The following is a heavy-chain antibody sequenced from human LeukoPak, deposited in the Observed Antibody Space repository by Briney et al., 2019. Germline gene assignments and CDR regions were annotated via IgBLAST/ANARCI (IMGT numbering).Heavy chain of an antibody. V-gene: IGHV3-30*02. CDR2: IRYDGSNK. Sequence: GGSLRLSCAASGFTFNNYGMHWVRQAPGKGLEWVAFIRYDGSNKYYADSVKGRFTISRDNSKNTLYLQMNSLRAEDTAVYYCARFSEYYHSSVHYLDYWGQGTLVSVSS. CDR1: GFTFNNYG. J-gene: IGHJ4*02. CDR3: ARFSEYYHSSVHYLDY. D-gene: IGHD3-22*01.